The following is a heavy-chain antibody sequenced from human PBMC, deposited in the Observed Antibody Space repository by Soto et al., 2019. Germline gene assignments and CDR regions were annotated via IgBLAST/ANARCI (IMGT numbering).Heavy chain of an antibody. V-gene: IGHV4-31*03. D-gene: IGHD3-10*01. CDR1: GGSISSGGYY. J-gene: IGHJ5*02. CDR3: ARDLKDPMVRRLDP. CDR2: IYYSGST. Sequence: PSETLSLTCTVSGGSISSGGYYWSWIRQHPGKGLEWIGYIYYSGSTYYNPSLKGRVTISVDTSKNQFSLKLSSVTAADTAVYYCARDLKDPMVRRLDPWGQGTLVTVSS.